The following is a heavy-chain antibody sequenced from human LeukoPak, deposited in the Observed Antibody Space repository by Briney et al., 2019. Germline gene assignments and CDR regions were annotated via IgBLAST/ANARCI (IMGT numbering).Heavy chain of an antibody. CDR2: ISSSSSYI. CDR1: GFTFSSYS. J-gene: IGHJ1*01. D-gene: IGHD6-13*01. CDR3: ARGPRNSSSYQYFRD. Sequence: GGSLRLSCAASGFTFSSYSMNWVRQAPGKGLEWVSSISSSSSYIYFADSVKGRFTISRDNAKNSLSLQMNSLRADDTAVYHCARGPRNSSSYQYFRDWGQGTLVTVSS. V-gene: IGHV3-21*06.